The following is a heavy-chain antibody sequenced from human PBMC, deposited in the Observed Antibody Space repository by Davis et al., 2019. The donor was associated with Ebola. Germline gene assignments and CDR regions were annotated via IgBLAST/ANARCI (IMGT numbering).Heavy chain of an antibody. Sequence: PSETLSLTCIVSGGYMRGSNYYWSWIRQPPGKGLEWIGYIYHSGSTYYNPSLKSRVTISVDRSKNQFSLKLSSVTAADTAVYYCACSLNRKRPFDYWGQGTLVTVSS. V-gene: IGHV4-30-2*01. J-gene: IGHJ4*02. CDR3: ACSLNRKRPFDY. CDR2: IYHSGST. D-gene: IGHD2/OR15-2a*01. CDR1: GGYMRGSNYY.